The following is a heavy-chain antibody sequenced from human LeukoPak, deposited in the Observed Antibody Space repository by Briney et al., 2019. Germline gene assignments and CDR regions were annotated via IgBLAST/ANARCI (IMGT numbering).Heavy chain of an antibody. CDR3: ARDQSGSSDFDY. Sequence: PGGSLRLSCAASGFTFSGYSMNWVRQAPGKGLEWVSSISSSSSYIYYADSVKGRFTISRDNAKNSLYLQMNSLRAEDTAVYYCARDQSGSSDFDYWGQGTLVTVSS. V-gene: IGHV3-21*01. CDR2: ISSSSSYI. J-gene: IGHJ4*02. D-gene: IGHD1-26*01. CDR1: GFTFSGYS.